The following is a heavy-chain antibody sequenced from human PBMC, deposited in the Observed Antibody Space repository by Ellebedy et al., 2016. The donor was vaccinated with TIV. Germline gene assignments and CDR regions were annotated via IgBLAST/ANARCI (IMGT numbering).Heavy chain of an antibody. V-gene: IGHV1-69*13. CDR1: GGTFSSYA. CDR2: IIPIFGTA. J-gene: IGHJ6*02. D-gene: IGHD5-12*01. Sequence: AASVKVSCKASGGTFSSYAISWVRQAPGQGLEWMGGIIPIFGTANYAQKFQGRVTITADESTSTAYMELSSLRSEDTAVYYCARGVLRSPYYYGMDVWGQGTTVTVSS. CDR3: ARGVLRSPYYYGMDV.